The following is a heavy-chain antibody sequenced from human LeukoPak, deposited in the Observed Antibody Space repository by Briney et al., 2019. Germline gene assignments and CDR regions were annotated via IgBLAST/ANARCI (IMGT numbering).Heavy chain of an antibody. J-gene: IGHJ3*02. Sequence: GGSLRLSCAASGFTFSSYSMNWVRQAPGKGLEWVSSISSSSSYIYYADSVKGRFTISRDSAKNSLYLQMNSLRAEDTAVYYCARPLHDSSGYYYGDAFDIWGQGTMVTVSS. D-gene: IGHD3-22*01. CDR2: ISSSSSYI. CDR1: GFTFSSYS. CDR3: ARPLHDSSGYYYGDAFDI. V-gene: IGHV3-21*01.